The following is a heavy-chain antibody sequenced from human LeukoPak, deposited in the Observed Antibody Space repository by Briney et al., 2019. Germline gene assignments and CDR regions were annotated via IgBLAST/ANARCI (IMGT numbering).Heavy chain of an antibody. Sequence: SETLSLTCTVSGGSISSYYWSWIRQHPGKGLEWIGCIHYSGSTYYNPSLKSRGTISIDTSKNQFSLRLNSVTAADTAVYYCARDEVDYGERDSYYYGVDVWGQGTTVTVPS. D-gene: IGHD4-17*01. J-gene: IGHJ6*02. CDR1: GGSISSYY. V-gene: IGHV4-59*06. CDR3: ARDEVDYGERDSYYYGVDV. CDR2: IHYSGST.